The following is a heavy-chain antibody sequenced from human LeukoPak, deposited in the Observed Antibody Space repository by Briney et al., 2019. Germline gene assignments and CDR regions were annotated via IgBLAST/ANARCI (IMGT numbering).Heavy chain of an antibody. V-gene: IGHV3-23*01. CDR1: GFTFSSYA. J-gene: IGHJ4*02. CDR3: AKGSRSIAVDNLCDY. D-gene: IGHD6-6*01. CDR2: ISSSGGST. Sequence: GGSLRLSCAASGFTFSSYAMSWVRQAPGKGLEWVSAISSSGGSTYYADSVKGRFTIFRDNSKNTLYLQMSSLRAEDTAVYYCAKGSRSIAVDNLCDYWGQGTLVTVSS.